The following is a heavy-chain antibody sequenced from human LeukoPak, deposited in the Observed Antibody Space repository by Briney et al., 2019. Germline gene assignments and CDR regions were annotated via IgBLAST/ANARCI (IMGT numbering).Heavy chain of an antibody. D-gene: IGHD6-13*01. CDR3: ARGPVYLPPIAAAGTIYYYYYYMDV. J-gene: IGHJ6*03. V-gene: IGHV1-69*13. Sequence: ASVKVSCKASGGTFSSYAISWVRQAPGQGLEWMGGIIPIFGTANYAQKFQGRVTITADESTSTAYMELSSLRSEDTAVYYCARGPVYLPPIAAAGTIYYYYYYMDVWGKGTTVTVSS. CDR1: GGTFSSYA. CDR2: IIPIFGTA.